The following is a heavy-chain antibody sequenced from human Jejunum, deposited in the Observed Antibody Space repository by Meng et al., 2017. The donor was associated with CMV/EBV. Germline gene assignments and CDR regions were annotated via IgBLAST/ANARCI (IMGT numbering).Heavy chain of an antibody. CDR3: TRGRLLGYCSSTSCPNNWFDP. D-gene: IGHD2-2*01. Sequence: WVRQAPGQGLEWMGIINPDGGFTNYAQKFQGKVTMTRDTSTSTVYMELSSLRSEDTAVYYCTRGRLLGYCSSTSCPNNWFDPWGQGTLVTVSS. V-gene: IGHV1-46*01. CDR2: INPDGGFT. J-gene: IGHJ5*02.